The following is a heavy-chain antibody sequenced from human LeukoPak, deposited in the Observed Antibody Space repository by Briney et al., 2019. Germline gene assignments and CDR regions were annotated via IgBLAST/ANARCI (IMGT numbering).Heavy chain of an antibody. CDR2: ISYDGSNK. Sequence: GGSLRLSCAASGFTFSSYAMHWVRQAPGKGLEWVAVISYDGSNKYYADSVKGRFTISRDNSKNTLYLQMNSLRAEDTAVYYCARSLGHAFDIWGQGTMVTVSS. CDR1: GFTFSSYA. J-gene: IGHJ3*02. CDR3: ARSLGHAFDI. V-gene: IGHV3-30-3*01.